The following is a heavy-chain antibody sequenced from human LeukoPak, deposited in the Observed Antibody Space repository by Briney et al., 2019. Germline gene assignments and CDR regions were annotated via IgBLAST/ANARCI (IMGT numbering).Heavy chain of an antibody. J-gene: IGHJ4*02. D-gene: IGHD1-14*01. CDR3: ATETNGRHYDY. CDR2: IGPTGSDR. Sequence: GGSLRPSCTASGPTFSTSGFNWVRQAPGKGLEWVASIGPTGSDRYHADSIKGRFTISRDNANNFLYLQMNSLRAEDTAVYYCATETNGRHYDYWGQGTLLTVSS. CDR1: GPTFSTSG. V-gene: IGHV3-21*06.